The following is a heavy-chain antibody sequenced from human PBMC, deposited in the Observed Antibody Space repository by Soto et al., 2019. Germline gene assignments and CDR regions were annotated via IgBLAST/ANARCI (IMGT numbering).Heavy chain of an antibody. J-gene: IGHJ4*02. CDR3: ARGFGPPNYDFWSGYYAVLWDY. CDR1: SGSISSGGYY. CDR2: IYYSGST. Sequence: SETLSLTCTVSSGSISSGGYYWSWIRQHPGKGLEWIGYIYYSGSTYYNPSLKSRVTISVDTSKNQFSLKLSSVTAADTAVYYCARGFGPPNYDFWSGYYAVLWDYWGQGTLVTVSS. D-gene: IGHD3-3*01. V-gene: IGHV4-31*03.